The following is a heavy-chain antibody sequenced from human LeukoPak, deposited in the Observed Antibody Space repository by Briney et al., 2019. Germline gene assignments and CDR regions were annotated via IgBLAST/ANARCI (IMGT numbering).Heavy chain of an antibody. D-gene: IGHD3-22*01. J-gene: IGHJ4*02. Sequence: SETLSLTCTDSGGSISSHYWGWIRQPPGKGLEWIGSIYYSGSTYYNPSLKSRVTISVDTSKNQFSLELSSVTAADTAVYYCARHDSHYYDSSGYQFDYWGQGTLVTVSS. CDR2: IYYSGST. V-gene: IGHV4-39*01. CDR3: ARHDSHYYDSSGYQFDY. CDR1: GGSISSHY.